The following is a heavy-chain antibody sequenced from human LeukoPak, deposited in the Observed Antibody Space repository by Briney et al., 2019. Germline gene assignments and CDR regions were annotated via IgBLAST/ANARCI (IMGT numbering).Heavy chain of an antibody. J-gene: IGHJ4*02. Sequence: PGGSLRLSCAASGVTVSNNYLSWVRQAPGKGLEWVSVIYSGGSTYYADSVKGRFTISRDNSKSTLYLQMNSLRAEDTAIYYCAKEAVAAAGPFDYWGQGTLVTVSS. V-gene: IGHV3-53*01. D-gene: IGHD6-19*01. CDR2: IYSGGST. CDR1: GVTVSNNY. CDR3: AKEAVAAAGPFDY.